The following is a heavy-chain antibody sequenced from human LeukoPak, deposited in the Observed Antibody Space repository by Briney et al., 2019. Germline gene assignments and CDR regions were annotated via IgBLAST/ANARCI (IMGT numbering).Heavy chain of an antibody. V-gene: IGHV1-8*01. J-gene: IGHJ3*02. CDR1: GYSFISYD. CDR2: MNPNSGNT. D-gene: IGHD3-22*01. CDR3: ARGFYDTRGYDAFDI. Sequence: ASVKVSCKASGYSFISYDISWVRQATGQGLEYMGWMNPNSGNTGYAQKFQGRATMTRNTSISTAYMELSSLRSEDTAVYYCARGFYDTRGYDAFDIWGQGTMVTVSS.